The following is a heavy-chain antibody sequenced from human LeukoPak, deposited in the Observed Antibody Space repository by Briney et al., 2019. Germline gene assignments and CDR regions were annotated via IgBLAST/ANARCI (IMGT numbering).Heavy chain of an antibody. J-gene: IGHJ5*02. Sequence: SETLSLTCTVSGGSISSYYWSWIRQPPGKGLEWIGYIYYSGSTNYNPSLKSRVTISVDTSKNQFSLKLSSVTAADTAVYYCAREARFGELLHWFDPWGQGTLVTVSS. CDR2: IYYSGST. V-gene: IGHV4-59*01. CDR1: GGSISSYY. D-gene: IGHD3-10*01. CDR3: AREARFGELLHWFDP.